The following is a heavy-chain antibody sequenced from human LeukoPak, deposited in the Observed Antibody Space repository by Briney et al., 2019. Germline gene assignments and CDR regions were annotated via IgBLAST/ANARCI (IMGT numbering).Heavy chain of an antibody. D-gene: IGHD6-13*01. J-gene: IGHJ4*02. CDR2: IDHSGRT. Sequence: PSETLSLTCAVYGGSFSGYYWSWIRQVLGKGPEWIGEIDHSGRTNANSSLKSRVTISVDMSKNQFSLRLNSVTAADTAVYYCARKSIVTSGRKPYDYWDQGALVTVSS. CDR3: ARKSIVTSGRKPYDY. CDR1: GGSFSGYY. V-gene: IGHV4-34*01.